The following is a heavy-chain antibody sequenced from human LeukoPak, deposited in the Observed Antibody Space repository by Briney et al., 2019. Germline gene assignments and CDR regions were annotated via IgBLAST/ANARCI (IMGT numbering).Heavy chain of an antibody. CDR3: ASASTYYYDSSGYYYGNAFDI. J-gene: IGHJ3*02. D-gene: IGHD3-22*01. CDR1: GGTFSSYA. V-gene: IGHV1-69*05. Sequence: SVKVSCKASGGTFSSYAISWVRQAPGQGLEWMGGIIPIFGTANYAQKFQGRVTITTDESTSTAYMELSSLRSEDTAVYYCASASTYYYDSSGYYYGNAFDIWGQGTMVPVSS. CDR2: IIPIFGTA.